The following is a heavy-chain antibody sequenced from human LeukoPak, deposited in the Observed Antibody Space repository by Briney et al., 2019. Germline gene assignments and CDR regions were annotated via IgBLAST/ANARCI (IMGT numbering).Heavy chain of an antibody. CDR2: IYSSGST. D-gene: IGHD3-3*01. CDR3: ARGPRTFWSGYSTPPLDY. J-gene: IGHJ4*02. CDR1: GDSISSNSYY. Sequence: PSETLSLTCTVSGDSISSNSYYWSWIRQPAGKGLEWIGRIYSSGSTNYNPSLKSRVTISVDTSKNQFSQKLSSVTAADTAVYYCARGPRTFWSGYSTPPLDYWGQGTLVTVSS. V-gene: IGHV4-61*02.